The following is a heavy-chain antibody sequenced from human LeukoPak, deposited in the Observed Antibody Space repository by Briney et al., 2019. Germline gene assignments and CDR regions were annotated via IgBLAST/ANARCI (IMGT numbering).Heavy chain of an antibody. CDR1: GGSFSGYY. V-gene: IGHV4-34*01. CDR2: INHSGST. D-gene: IGHD1-7*01. Sequence: SETLSLTCAVYGGSFSGYYWTWIRQPPGKGLEWIGEINHSGSTNYNPSLKSRVTISVDTSKNQVSLKLTSVTAADAAVYYCARDGVRGNYAFDYWGQGTLVTVSS. CDR3: ARDGVRGNYAFDY. J-gene: IGHJ4*02.